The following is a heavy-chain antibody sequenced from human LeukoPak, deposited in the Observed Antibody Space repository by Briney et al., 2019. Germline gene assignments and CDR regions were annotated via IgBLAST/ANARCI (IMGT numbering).Heavy chain of an antibody. D-gene: IGHD6-6*01. CDR1: GFTFSSYG. J-gene: IGHJ3*02. CDR3: ASESQSIAARPDAFDI. Sequence: QAGGSLRLSCAASGFTFSSYGMHWVRPAPGKGLEWVAFIRYDGSNKYYADSVKGRFTISRDNSKNTLYLQMNSLRAEDTAVYYCASESQSIAARPDAFDIWGQGTMVTVSS. V-gene: IGHV3-30*02. CDR2: IRYDGSNK.